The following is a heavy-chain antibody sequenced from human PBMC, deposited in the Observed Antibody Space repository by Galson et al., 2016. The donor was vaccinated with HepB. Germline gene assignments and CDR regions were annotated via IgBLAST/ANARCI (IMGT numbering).Heavy chain of an antibody. Sequence: SLRLSCAASGFTFSDYWMDWVRQAPGKGLEWVANINVDGKNKYYADSVKGRFTISRDNAKNSLYLQMNSLRDENTAVYYCARGSGWPAGTYFDYWGRGTPVAVSS. CDR2: INVDGKNK. CDR1: GFTFSDYW. CDR3: ARGSGWPAGTYFDY. J-gene: IGHJ4*02. V-gene: IGHV3-7*02. D-gene: IGHD6-19*01.